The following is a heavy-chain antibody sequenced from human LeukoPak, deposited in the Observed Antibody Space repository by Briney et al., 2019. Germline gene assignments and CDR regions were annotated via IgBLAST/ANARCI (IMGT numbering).Heavy chain of an antibody. Sequence: PGGSLRLSCAASGFTFSSYAMSWVRQAPGKGLEWVSAISGSGGSTYYADSVKGRFTISRDNSKNTLYLQMNSLRAEDTAVYYCVRDSYGSGTYFSAHWGQGTLVTVSS. J-gene: IGHJ4*02. V-gene: IGHV3-23*01. CDR2: ISGSGGST. D-gene: IGHD3-10*01. CDR1: GFTFSSYA. CDR3: VRDSYGSGTYFSAH.